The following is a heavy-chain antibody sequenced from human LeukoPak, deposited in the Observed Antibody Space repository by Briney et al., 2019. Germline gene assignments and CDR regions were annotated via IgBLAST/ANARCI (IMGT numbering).Heavy chain of an antibody. CDR1: GGSISSSSYY. V-gene: IGHV4-39*07. J-gene: IGHJ4*02. Sequence: SETLSLTCTVSGGSISSSSYYWGWIRQPPGKGLEWIGSIYYSGSTYYNPSLKSRVTISVDTSKNQFSLKLSSVTAADTAVYYCARVLAGEWGHAYDYWGQGTLVTVSS. CDR2: IYYSGST. CDR3: ARVLAGEWGHAYDY. D-gene: IGHD3-16*01.